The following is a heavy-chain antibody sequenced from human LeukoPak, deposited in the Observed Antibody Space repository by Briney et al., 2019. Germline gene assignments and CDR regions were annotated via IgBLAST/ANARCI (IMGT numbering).Heavy chain of an antibody. V-gene: IGHV4-39*01. CDR3: ARHGAFYYMDV. CDR2: IYYSGST. J-gene: IGHJ6*03. CDR1: GGPIYSYY. D-gene: IGHD3-16*01. Sequence: SETLSLTCTVSGGPIYSYYWGWIRQPPGKGLEWIGSIYYSGSTYYNPSLKSRVTISVDTSKNQFSLKLSSVTAADTAVYYCARHGAFYYMDVWGKGTTVTVSS.